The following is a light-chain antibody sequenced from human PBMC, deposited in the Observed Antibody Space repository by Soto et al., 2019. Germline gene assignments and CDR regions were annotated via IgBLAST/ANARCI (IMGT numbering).Light chain of an antibody. CDR2: END. CDR1: SSNTGNNY. CDR3: ATWDSSLSAGL. J-gene: IGLJ1*01. Sequence: QSVLTQPPSVSAAPGQKVTISWSGSSSNTGNNYVSWYQQLPGTAPKLLIYENDKRPSGIPDRFSGSKSGTSATLGITGLQTGDEADYYCATWDSSLSAGLFGTGTQLTVL. V-gene: IGLV1-51*02.